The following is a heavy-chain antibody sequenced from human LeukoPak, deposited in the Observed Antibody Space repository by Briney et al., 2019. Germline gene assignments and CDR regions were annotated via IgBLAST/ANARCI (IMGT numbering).Heavy chain of an antibody. CDR3: ARVSSSSWRAYFDY. Sequence: GGSLRLSCAASGFTVSSNYMSWVRQAPGKGLEWVSVIYSGGSTYYADSVKGRFTISRDNSKNTLYLQMNSLRAEDTAVYYCARVSSSSWRAYFDYWGQGTLVTVSS. J-gene: IGHJ4*02. D-gene: IGHD6-13*01. CDR1: GFTVSSNY. CDR2: IYSGGST. V-gene: IGHV3-66*01.